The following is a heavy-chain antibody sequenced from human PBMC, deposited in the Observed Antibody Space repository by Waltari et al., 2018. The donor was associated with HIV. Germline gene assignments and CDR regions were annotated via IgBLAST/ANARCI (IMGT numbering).Heavy chain of an antibody. V-gene: IGHV3-48*01. CDR1: GFTFSSYS. J-gene: IGHJ4*02. CDR2: NSSSSSTR. D-gene: IGHD6-19*01. CDR3: ARDSGSGWSQGGFDY. Sequence: EVQLVESGGGLVQPGGSLRLSCAASGFTFSSYSMNWVRQAPGKGLEWVSYNSSSSSTRYYADSVKGRFTISRDNAKNSLYLQMNSLRAEDTAVYYCARDSGSGWSQGGFDYWGQGTLVTVSS.